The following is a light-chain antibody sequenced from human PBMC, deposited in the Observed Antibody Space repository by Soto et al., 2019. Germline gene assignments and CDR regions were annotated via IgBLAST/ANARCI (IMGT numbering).Light chain of an antibody. CDR3: LQYDKWPPWT. J-gene: IGKJ1*01. V-gene: IGKV3-15*01. Sequence: VMTQLPATLSVSPGERITLSRRASQSVGNNLAWYRQKPGQAPSLLVYRASTRATGISARISGSGSATEFTLTITSLQSEDFAFYYCLQYDKWPPWTFGQGTKVDIK. CDR2: RAS. CDR1: QSVGNN.